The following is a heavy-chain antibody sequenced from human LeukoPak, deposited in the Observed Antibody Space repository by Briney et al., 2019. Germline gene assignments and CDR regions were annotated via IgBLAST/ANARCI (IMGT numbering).Heavy chain of an antibody. V-gene: IGHV3-48*03. Sequence: PGGSLRLSCAASGFTFSSYEMNWVRQAPGKGLEWVSYISSSGSTIYYADSVKGRLTISRDNAKNSLYLQMNSLRAEDTAVYYCARDLGIAVAGYFDYWGQGTLVTVSS. CDR1: GFTFSSYE. J-gene: IGHJ4*02. D-gene: IGHD6-19*01. CDR2: ISSSGSTI. CDR3: ARDLGIAVAGYFDY.